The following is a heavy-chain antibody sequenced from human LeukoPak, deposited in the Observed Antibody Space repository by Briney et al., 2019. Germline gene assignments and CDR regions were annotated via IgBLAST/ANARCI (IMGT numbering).Heavy chain of an antibody. Sequence: SETLSLTCAVYGGSFSGYYWSWIRQPPGKGLEWIGEINHSGSTNYNPSLKSRVTMSVDTSKNQFSLKLSSVTAADTAVYYCAREYTRSSTSCYGVWGQGTLVTVSS. J-gene: IGHJ4*02. CDR2: INHSGST. CDR3: AREYTRSSTSCYGV. V-gene: IGHV4-34*01. D-gene: IGHD2-2*01. CDR1: GGSFSGYY.